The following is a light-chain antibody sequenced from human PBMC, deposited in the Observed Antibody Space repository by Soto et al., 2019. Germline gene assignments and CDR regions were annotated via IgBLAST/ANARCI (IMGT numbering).Light chain of an antibody. Sequence: DIQMTQSPSSLSASVGDRVTITCRASQYIGDFLNWYQQTPGKAPKFLIFGASNLHIGVPSRFSGSGSGTEFTLTINNLQREDFATYYCQESFFTLGTFGRGTKVDI. J-gene: IGKJ1*01. CDR2: GAS. CDR1: QYIGDF. CDR3: QESFFTLGT. V-gene: IGKV1-39*01.